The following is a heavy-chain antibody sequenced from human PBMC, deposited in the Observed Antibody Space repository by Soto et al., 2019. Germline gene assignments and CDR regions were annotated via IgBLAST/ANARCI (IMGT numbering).Heavy chain of an antibody. V-gene: IGHV5-51*01. J-gene: IGHJ2*01. Sequence: PGESLKISCKGSGYSFTSYWIGWVRQMPGKGLEWMGIIYPGDSDTRYSPSFQGQVTISADKSISTAYLQWSSLKASDTAMYYCARLRPGDTAMDSHWYFDLWGRGTLVTVSS. CDR1: GYSFTSYW. CDR3: ARLRPGDTAMDSHWYFDL. D-gene: IGHD5-18*01. CDR2: IYPGDSDT.